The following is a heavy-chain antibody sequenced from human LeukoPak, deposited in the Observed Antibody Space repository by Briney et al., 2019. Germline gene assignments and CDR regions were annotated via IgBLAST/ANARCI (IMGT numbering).Heavy chain of an antibody. Sequence: GGSLRLSCAASGFTFRSHWMSWVRQAPGKGLEWVANINQDGSGKNYVDSVKGRFTISRDNAKNSLYLQMNSLRADDTAVYYCTRGHDWGQGTLVTVSS. J-gene: IGHJ4*02. CDR1: GFTFRSHW. CDR2: INQDGSGK. V-gene: IGHV3-7*01. CDR3: TRGHD.